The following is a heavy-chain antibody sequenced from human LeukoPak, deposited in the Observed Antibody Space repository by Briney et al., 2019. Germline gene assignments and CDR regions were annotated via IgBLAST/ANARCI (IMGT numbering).Heavy chain of an antibody. V-gene: IGHV3-15*01. CDR3: TTDRGAKMQLVLAFDI. CDR1: AFIFNNAW. CDR2: IKSKTDGGTT. D-gene: IGHD6-6*01. Sequence: PGGSLRLSCATSAFIFNNAWMSWVRQAPGKGLEWVGRIKSKTDGGTTDYAAPVKGRFTISRDDSKNTLYLQMNSLKAEDTAVYYCTTDRGAKMQLVLAFDIWGQGTMVTVSS. J-gene: IGHJ3*02.